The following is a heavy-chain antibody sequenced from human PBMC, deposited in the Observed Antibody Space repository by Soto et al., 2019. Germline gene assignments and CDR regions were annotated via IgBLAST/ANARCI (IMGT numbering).Heavy chain of an antibody. V-gene: IGHV4-30-2*01. CDR2: IYHSGST. J-gene: IGHJ5*02. CDR1: GGSISSGGYS. D-gene: IGHD1-7*01. Sequence: TSETLCLTCAVSGGSISSGGYSGSWIRQPPGKGLEWIGYIYHSGSTYYNPSLKSRVTISVDRSKNQFSLKLSSVTAADTAVYYCARTESGTFDPWGQGTLVTVSS. CDR3: ARTESGTFDP.